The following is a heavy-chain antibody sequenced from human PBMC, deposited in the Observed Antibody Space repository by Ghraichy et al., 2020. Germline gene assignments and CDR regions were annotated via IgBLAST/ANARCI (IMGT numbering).Heavy chain of an antibody. Sequence: GVLRLSCAASGFTFISYAMSWVRQAPGKGLEWVSTIGSSGGSTYHADSAKGRFTVSRDNSKNTLFMQMSSLRAEDTAVYYCAKSWGYCSGGACPPYNWFDPWGQGTLVTVSS. J-gene: IGHJ5*02. CDR2: IGSSGGST. V-gene: IGHV3-23*01. CDR3: AKSWGYCSGGACPPYNWFDP. D-gene: IGHD2-15*01. CDR1: GFTFISYA.